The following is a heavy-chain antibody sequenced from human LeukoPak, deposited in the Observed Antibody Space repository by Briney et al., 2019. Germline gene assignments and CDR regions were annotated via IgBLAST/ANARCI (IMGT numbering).Heavy chain of an antibody. D-gene: IGHD1-26*01. CDR1: GFTFSSYS. J-gene: IGHJ4*02. CDR3: ARVRWDQPLDY. CDR2: ISSSSSYI. Sequence: GGSQRLSCAASGFTFSSYSMNWVRQAPGKGLEWVSSISSSSSYIYYADSVKGRFTISRDSAKNSLYLQMNSLRAEDTAVYYCARVRWDQPLDYWGQGTLVTVSS. V-gene: IGHV3-21*01.